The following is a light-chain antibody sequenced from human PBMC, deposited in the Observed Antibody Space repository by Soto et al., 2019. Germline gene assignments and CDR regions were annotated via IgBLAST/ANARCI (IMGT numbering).Light chain of an antibody. V-gene: IGLV2-23*01. J-gene: IGLJ2*01. CDR2: EGN. CDR3: CSYAGSSTLV. CDR1: SNDVGGYKL. Sequence: QSALTQPASVSGSPGQSITISCTGTSNDVGGYKLVSWYQQYPGKAPTLVIYEGNKRPSGISNRFSGSKSGNTASLTISGLQAEDEADYYCCSYAGSSTLVFGGGTKLTVL.